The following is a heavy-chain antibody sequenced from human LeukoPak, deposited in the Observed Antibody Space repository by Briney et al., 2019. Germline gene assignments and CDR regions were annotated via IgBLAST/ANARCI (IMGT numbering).Heavy chain of an antibody. CDR2: IDPSDSYT. Sequence: GESLKISCKGSGYSFTSYWISWVRQMPGKGLEWMGRIDPSDSYTNYSPSFQGHVTISADKSISTAYLQWSSLKASDTAMYYCASVAFKGYDSSGYPYYFDYWGQGTLVTVSS. D-gene: IGHD3-22*01. J-gene: IGHJ4*02. CDR1: GYSFTSYW. V-gene: IGHV5-10-1*01. CDR3: ASVAFKGYDSSGYPYYFDY.